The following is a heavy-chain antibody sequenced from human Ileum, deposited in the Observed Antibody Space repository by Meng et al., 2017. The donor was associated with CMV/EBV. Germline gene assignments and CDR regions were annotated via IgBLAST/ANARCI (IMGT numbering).Heavy chain of an antibody. CDR3: AKDFLAGRFLDYWGPDY. Sequence: FHFHRCPMGWFRQAPGKGLEWVSVISDSGDNSHFADSVKGRFTISRDNSRNTLYLQMSSLRADDTAVYYCAKDFLAGRFLDYWGPDYWGRGTLVTVSS. CDR2: ISDSGDNS. V-gene: IGHV3-23*01. CDR1: FHFHRCP. J-gene: IGHJ4*02. D-gene: IGHD3/OR15-3a*01.